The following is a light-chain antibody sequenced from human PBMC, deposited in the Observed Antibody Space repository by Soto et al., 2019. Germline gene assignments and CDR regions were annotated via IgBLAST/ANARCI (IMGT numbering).Light chain of an antibody. CDR2: GAS. Sequence: EILLTQSPGTLSLSPGERATLSCRASQSVRNSYLAWYQQKPGQAPRLLIYGASGRATGIPDRFSGSGSGTAFTLTISRLEPEEFAVYYWQQYGSSPYTFGQGTKLEI. CDR3: QQYGSSPYT. J-gene: IGKJ2*01. V-gene: IGKV3-20*01. CDR1: QSVRNSY.